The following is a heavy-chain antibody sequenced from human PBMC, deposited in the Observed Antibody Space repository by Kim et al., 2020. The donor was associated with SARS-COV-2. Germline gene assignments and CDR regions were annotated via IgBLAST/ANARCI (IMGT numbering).Heavy chain of an antibody. J-gene: IGHJ4*02. V-gene: IGHV3-48*03. D-gene: IGHD5-18*01. Sequence: DSVKGRFTISRDNAKNSLYLQMNSLRAEDTAVYYCAGVLGGYSYVAPFDYWGQGTLVTVSS. CDR3: AGVLGGYSYVAPFDY.